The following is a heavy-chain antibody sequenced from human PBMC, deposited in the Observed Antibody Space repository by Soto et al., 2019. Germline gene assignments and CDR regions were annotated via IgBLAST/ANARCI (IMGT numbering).Heavy chain of an antibody. CDR3: SDIVVVPAALDNYYYYGMDV. V-gene: IGHV4-59*08. CDR2: IYYSGST. D-gene: IGHD2-2*01. Sequence: SETLSLTCTVSGGSISSYYWSWIRQPPGKGLEWIGYIYYSGSTNYNPSLKSRVTISVDTSKNQFSLKLSSVTAADTAVYYCSDIVVVPAALDNYYYYGMDVCAQRTTVTVS. CDR1: GGSISSYY. J-gene: IGHJ6*02.